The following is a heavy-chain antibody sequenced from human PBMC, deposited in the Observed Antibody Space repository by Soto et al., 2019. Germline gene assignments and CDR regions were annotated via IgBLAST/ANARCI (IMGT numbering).Heavy chain of an antibody. CDR1: SGSISYYY. V-gene: IGHV4-59*01. J-gene: IGHJ4*02. Sequence: PSETLSLTCTVSSGSISYYYWNWIRQPPGKGLEWVGSIYYSGNTNYSPSLKSRVTISVDTSKKQFSLKLTSVTAADTAMYYCARGYCSSTSCYEFDYWGQGTLVTVSS. CDR3: ARGYCSSTSCYEFDY. CDR2: IYYSGNT. D-gene: IGHD2-2*01.